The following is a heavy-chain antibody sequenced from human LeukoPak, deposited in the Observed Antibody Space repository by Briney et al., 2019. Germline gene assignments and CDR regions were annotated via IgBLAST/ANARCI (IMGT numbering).Heavy chain of an antibody. D-gene: IGHD5-24*01. CDR2: ISSGSSYI. CDR3: ARDFRTQLDGYSPPYHFDY. J-gene: IGHJ4*02. Sequence: GGSLRLSCAATGFTFSSYSRTWVPQTPGKGLEWVSSISSGSSYIYYADSVKGRFTISRDNAKNSLYLQMNSLRAEDTAVYYCARDFRTQLDGYSPPYHFDYWGQGTLVTVSS. CDR1: GFTFSSYS. V-gene: IGHV3-21*01.